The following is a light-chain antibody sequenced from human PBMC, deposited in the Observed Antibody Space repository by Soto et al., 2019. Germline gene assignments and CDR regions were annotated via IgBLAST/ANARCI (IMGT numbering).Light chain of an antibody. CDR2: GAS. Sequence: ETVLYQSPGTVSLYPGERATLSCRASQSVSSYLAWYQQKPGQAPRLLIYGASTRATGIPARFSGSGSGTDFTLTISRLEPEDFAVYYCQQYGNSPPTFGQGSKVDIK. CDR3: QQYGNSPPT. V-gene: IGKV3-20*01. CDR1: QSVSSY. J-gene: IGKJ1*01.